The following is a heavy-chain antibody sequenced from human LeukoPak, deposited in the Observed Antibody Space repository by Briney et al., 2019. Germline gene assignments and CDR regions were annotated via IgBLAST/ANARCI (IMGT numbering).Heavy chain of an antibody. J-gene: IGHJ4*02. V-gene: IGHV1-69*13. Sequence: GASVKVSCKASGYTFTGYYMHWVRQAPGQGLEWMGGIIPIFGTANYAQKFQGRVTITADESTSTAYMELSSLRSEDTAVYYCASQARFLEWLLPYFDYWGQGTLVTVSS. CDR3: ASQARFLEWLLPYFDY. CDR1: GYTFTGYY. CDR2: IIPIFGTA. D-gene: IGHD3-3*01.